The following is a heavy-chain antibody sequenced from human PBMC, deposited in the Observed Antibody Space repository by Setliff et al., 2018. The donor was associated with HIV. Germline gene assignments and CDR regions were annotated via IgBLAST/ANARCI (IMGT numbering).Heavy chain of an antibody. V-gene: IGHV4-39*02. D-gene: IGHD5-12*01. CDR3: AIDVIGGWLRPMPDF. CDR1: GDSVSSKTYY. CDR2: IYYSGKT. J-gene: IGHJ4*02. Sequence: PSETLSLTCTVSGDSVSSKTYYWGWIRQPPGKGLEWIGSIYYSGKTKYNPSLESRVAISVDTSKNQFSLKLTSVTAADTAVYYCAIDVIGGWLRPMPDFWGPGTQVTVSS.